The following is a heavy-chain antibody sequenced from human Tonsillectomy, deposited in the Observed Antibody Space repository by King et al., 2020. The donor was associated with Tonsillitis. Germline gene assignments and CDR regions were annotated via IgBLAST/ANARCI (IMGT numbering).Heavy chain of an antibody. D-gene: IGHD6-19*01. J-gene: IGHJ4*02. CDR2: ISFDGSRK. V-gene: IGHV3-33*05. CDR1: GFSFSSYG. CDR3: ARERLYSSGWGIDH. Sequence: VQLVESGGGVVQPGRSLSLSCAASGFSFSSYGMHWVRQAPGEGLEWVAVISFDGSRKNYADSVKGRFTIFRDGSKNTLFLQMNSLRADDTAVYYCARERLYSSGWGIDHWGQGTLLSVSS.